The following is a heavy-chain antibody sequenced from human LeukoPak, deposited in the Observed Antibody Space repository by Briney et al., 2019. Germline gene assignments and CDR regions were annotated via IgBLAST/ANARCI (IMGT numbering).Heavy chain of an antibody. Sequence: GGSLRLSCAASGFTFSNYNMNWVRQAPGKGLEWVSYISSTGTTIYYADSVKGRFTISRGNAKNSLYLQMNSLRAEDTAVYHCAMSYDSSGKNYWGQGTLVTVSS. CDR3: AMSYDSSGKNY. V-gene: IGHV3-48*01. J-gene: IGHJ4*02. D-gene: IGHD3-22*01. CDR1: GFTFSNYN. CDR2: ISSTGTTI.